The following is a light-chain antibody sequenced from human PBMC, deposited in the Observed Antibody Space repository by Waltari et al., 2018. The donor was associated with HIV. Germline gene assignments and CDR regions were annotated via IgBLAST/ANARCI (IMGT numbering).Light chain of an antibody. CDR3: FSYGGSLHV. CDR2: DVT. CDR1: SSGVTYNHT. Sequence: QSALTQPRPVSGSPGQSVTIPCSGASSGVTYNHTVSWYQHHPGKAPKLKIYDVTKGPSGVPDRFSGSKSGNTASLTISGLQAEDEADYYCFSYGGSLHVFGTGTEVTVL. J-gene: IGLJ1*01. V-gene: IGLV2-11*01.